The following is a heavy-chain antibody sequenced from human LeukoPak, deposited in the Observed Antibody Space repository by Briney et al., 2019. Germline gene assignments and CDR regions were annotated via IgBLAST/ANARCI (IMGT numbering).Heavy chain of an antibody. CDR2: INQGGSRL. Sequence: GGSLRLSCAGSGFTFGRYWMSWVRQAPGKGLEWVASINQGGSRLHYLDSVTGRFIISRDDAQNSLFLQMARLRVDDTAVYYCARLKDDVTKLDYWGQGTLVSVSS. CDR1: GFTFGRYW. V-gene: IGHV3-7*01. J-gene: IGHJ4*02. D-gene: IGHD2-8*01. CDR3: ARLKDDVTKLDY.